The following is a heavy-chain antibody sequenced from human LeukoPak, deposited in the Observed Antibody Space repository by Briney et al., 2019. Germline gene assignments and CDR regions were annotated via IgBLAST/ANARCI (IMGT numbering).Heavy chain of an antibody. D-gene: IGHD3-10*01. CDR3: ARGEGSGSYLGNI. CDR1: GFTFSSYS. Sequence: PGGSLRLSCAASGFTFSSYSMTWVRQAPGKGLEWVSSISSSSSYIYYADSVKGRFTISRDNARNSLYLQMNSLRAEDTAVYYCARGEGSGSYLGNIWGQGTTVTVSS. J-gene: IGHJ6*02. V-gene: IGHV3-21*01. CDR2: ISSSSSYI.